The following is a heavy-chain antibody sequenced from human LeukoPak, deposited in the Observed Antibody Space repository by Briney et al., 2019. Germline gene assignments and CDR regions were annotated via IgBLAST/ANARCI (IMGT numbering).Heavy chain of an antibody. CDR1: GGSISSSSYY. V-gene: IGHV4-39*07. CDR2: IYYSGST. J-gene: IGHJ5*02. Sequence: SETLSLTCTVSGGSISSSSYYWGWIRQPPGKGLEWIGSIYYSGSTYYNPSLKSRVTISVDTSKNQFSLKLSSVTAADTAVYYCARDSSGRYYGGWFDPWGQGTLVTVSS. CDR3: ARDSSGRYYGGWFDP. D-gene: IGHD3-10*01.